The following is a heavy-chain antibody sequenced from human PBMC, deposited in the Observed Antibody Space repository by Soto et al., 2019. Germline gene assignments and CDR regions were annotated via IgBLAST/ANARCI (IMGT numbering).Heavy chain of an antibody. D-gene: IGHD2-15*01. CDR1: GFTFTSYA. V-gene: IGHV3-23*01. CDR3: AKGPCSGGSYYHDY. Sequence: PGGSLRLSCAASGFTFTSYAMNWVRQAPGKGLEWVSVISGSGGSTHYADSVKGRFTISRDNSKNRLSLQMNSLRAEDTAVYYCAKGPCSGGSYYHDYWGQGTLVTVSS. CDR2: ISGSGGST. J-gene: IGHJ4*02.